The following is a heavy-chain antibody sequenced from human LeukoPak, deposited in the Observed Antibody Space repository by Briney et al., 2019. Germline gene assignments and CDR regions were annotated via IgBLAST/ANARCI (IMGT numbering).Heavy chain of an antibody. V-gene: IGHV3-53*01. CDR1: GFTVSSNY. CDR3: ARDGVRGYAFGAFVY. Sequence: GGSLRLSCAASGFTVSSNYMSWVRQAPGRGLEWVSLIYSAGSTYYADSVKGRFTISRDKSKNTLYLQMNSLRAEDTAVYYCARDGVRGYAFGAFVYWGQGTLVTVSS. CDR2: IYSAGST. D-gene: IGHD5-18*01. J-gene: IGHJ4*02.